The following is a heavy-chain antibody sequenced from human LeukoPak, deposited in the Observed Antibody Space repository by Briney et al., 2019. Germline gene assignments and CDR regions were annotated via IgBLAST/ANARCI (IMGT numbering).Heavy chain of an antibody. CDR1: GYRFTSSW. V-gene: IGHV5-51*01. CDR2: IYPGDSDT. J-gene: IGHJ4*02. Sequence: GESLKISCKGPGYRFTSSWIGWVRQMPGKGLEWMGIIYPGDSDTKYSPSFQGQVTISADKSITTAYLQWSSLKASDTAMYYCARRNYYDSSGYSDYWGQGTLVTVSS. CDR3: ARRNYYDSSGYSDY. D-gene: IGHD3-22*01.